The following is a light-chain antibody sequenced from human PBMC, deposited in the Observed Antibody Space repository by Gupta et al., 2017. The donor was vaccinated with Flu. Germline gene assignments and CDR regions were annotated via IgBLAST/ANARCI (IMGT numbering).Light chain of an antibody. CDR3: QVWDSSSDHYV. CDR2: DDR. Sequence: SYVLTQPPSVSVAPGQTARITCGGNNIASKSVHWYQQKPGQAPVLVVYDDRDRPSGIPERFSGSNSGNTATLTISRFEAGDEADYHCQVWDSSSDHYVFGIGTKVTVL. V-gene: IGLV3-21*02. CDR1: NIASKS. J-gene: IGLJ1*01.